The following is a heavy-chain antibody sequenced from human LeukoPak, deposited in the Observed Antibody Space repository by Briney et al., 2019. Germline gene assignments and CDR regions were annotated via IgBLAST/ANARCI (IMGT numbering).Heavy chain of an antibody. J-gene: IGHJ4*02. V-gene: IGHV3-7*01. CDR2: INQDGSEK. D-gene: IGHD1-26*01. Sequence: GGSLRLSCAASGFTFSSYWMSWVRQAPGKGLEWVANINQDGSEKYYVDSVKGRFTISRDNDKNSLYLKMNSLRAEDTAVYYCARKIVGAIDYWGQGTLVTVSS. CDR3: ARKIVGAIDY. CDR1: GFTFSSYW.